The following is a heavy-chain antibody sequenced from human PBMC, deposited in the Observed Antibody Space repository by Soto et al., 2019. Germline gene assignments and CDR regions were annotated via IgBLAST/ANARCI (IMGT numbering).Heavy chain of an antibody. J-gene: IGHJ5*02. CDR2: IKQDGSEK. Sequence: EVQLVESGGGLVQPGGSLRLSCAASGFNFSSYWMSWVRQAPGKGLEWVANIKQDGSEKYYVDYVKGRFTISRDNAKHSLYLQMTSLRAEDTAVYYCARFSGWFDPWGQGTLVTVSS. CDR3: ARFSGWFDP. CDR1: GFNFSSYW. V-gene: IGHV3-7*05. D-gene: IGHD3-10*01.